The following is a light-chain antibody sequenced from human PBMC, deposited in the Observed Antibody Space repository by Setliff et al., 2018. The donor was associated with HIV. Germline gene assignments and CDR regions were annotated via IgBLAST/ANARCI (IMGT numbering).Light chain of an antibody. V-gene: IGLV1-40*01. CDR3: QSFDSSLNGYV. CDR2: ANS. Sequence: SGLTQPPSVSGAPGQRVTISCTGSSSTIGAVYDVHWYQQFPGTAPKVLIYANSNRPSGVPDRFSGSKSGTSASLAITGLQAEDEADYFCQSFDSSLNGYVFGTGTKV. J-gene: IGLJ1*01. CDR1: SSTIGAVYD.